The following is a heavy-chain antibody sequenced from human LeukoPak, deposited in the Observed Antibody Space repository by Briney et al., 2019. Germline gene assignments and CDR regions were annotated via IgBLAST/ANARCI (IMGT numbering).Heavy chain of an antibody. CDR1: GFTFSSYS. CDR2: ISTRSSYI. CDR3: ARGYCTNGACYGLFDY. D-gene: IGHD2-8*01. Sequence: GGSLRLSCAVSGFTFSSYSVNWVRQAPGKGLEWVSSISTRSSYIYYADSLKGRFTVSRDNAKNSVYLQMNSLRAEDTAVYYCARGYCTNGACYGLFDYWGQGTLVTVSS. J-gene: IGHJ4*02. V-gene: IGHV3-21*01.